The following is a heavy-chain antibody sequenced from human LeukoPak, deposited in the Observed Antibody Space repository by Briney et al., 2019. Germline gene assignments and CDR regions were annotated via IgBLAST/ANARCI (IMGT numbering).Heavy chain of an antibody. Sequence: GASVKVTCKASGYTFTGYYMHWVRQAPGQGLEWMGWINPNSGGTNYAQKFQGRVTMTRDTSISTAYMELSRLRSDDTAVYYCASHIVVVPAAEGGYWGQGTLVTVSS. V-gene: IGHV1-2*02. CDR2: INPNSGGT. D-gene: IGHD2-2*01. J-gene: IGHJ4*02. CDR1: GYTFTGYY. CDR3: ASHIVVVPAAEGGY.